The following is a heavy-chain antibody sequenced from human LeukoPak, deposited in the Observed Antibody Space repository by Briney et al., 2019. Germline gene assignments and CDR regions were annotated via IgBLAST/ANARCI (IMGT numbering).Heavy chain of an antibody. CDR1: GGSVSSGSYY. D-gene: IGHD3-10*01. V-gene: IGHV4-61*01. CDR2: IYYSGST. Sequence: PSETLSLTCTVSGGSVSSGSYYWSWIRLPPGKGLEWIGYIYYSGSTNYNPSLKSRVTISVDTSKNQFSLKLSSVTAADTAVYYCARDGEVGSYFDYWGQGTLVTVSS. CDR3: ARDGEVGSYFDY. J-gene: IGHJ4*02.